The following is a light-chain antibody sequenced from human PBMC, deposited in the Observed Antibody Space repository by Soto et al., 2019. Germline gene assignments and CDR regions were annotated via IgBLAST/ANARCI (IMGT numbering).Light chain of an antibody. V-gene: IGLV2-14*01. J-gene: IGLJ2*01. CDR1: SSDVGGYKY. CDR2: DVS. CDR3: SSYTSSSTVV. Sequence: QSALTQPASVSGSPGQSITISCTGTSSDVGGYKYVSWYQQHPGKAPKLMIYDVSSRPSGVSSRFSGSKSGNTASLTISGLQAEDEADYYCSSYTSSSTVVFGGGTKVTVL.